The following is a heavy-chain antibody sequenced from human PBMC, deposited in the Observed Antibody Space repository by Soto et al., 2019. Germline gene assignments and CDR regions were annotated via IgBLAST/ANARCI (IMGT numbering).Heavy chain of an antibody. CDR3: ARDSPGYGDYVLFDY. V-gene: IGHV6-1*01. D-gene: IGHD4-17*01. CDR2: TYYRSKWSH. CDR1: GASVSSNSFA. J-gene: IGHJ4*02. Sequence: PSQTLSLTCVISGASVSSNSFAWNWIRQSPSGGLEWLGRTYYRSKWSHDYAVSVESRITINPDTSKNQFSLQLDSVTPADTAVYYCARDSPGYGDYVLFDYWGQGTRVTVSS.